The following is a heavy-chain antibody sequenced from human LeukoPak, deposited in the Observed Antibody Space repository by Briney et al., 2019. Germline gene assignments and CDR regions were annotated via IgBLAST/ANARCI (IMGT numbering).Heavy chain of an antibody. D-gene: IGHD6-19*01. J-gene: IGHJ4*02. CDR1: GGSISSSSYY. CDR3: ARAGGQWLATFYFDY. CDR2: IYHSGST. V-gene: IGHV4-39*07. Sequence: SETLSLTCTVSGGSISSSSYYWGWIRQPPGKGLEWIGSIYHSGSTYYNPSLKSRVTISVDTSKNQFSLKLSSVTAADTAVYYCARAGGQWLATFYFDYWGQGTLVTVSS.